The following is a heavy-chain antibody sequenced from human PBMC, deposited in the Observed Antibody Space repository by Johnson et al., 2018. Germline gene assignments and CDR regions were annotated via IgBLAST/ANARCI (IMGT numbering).Heavy chain of an antibody. D-gene: IGHD4-11*01. CDR3: AKDGYSNYEGYYGMDV. V-gene: IGHV3-9*01. Sequence: VQLVESGGGLVQPGRSLRLSCAASGFTFDDYAMHWVRQAPGKGLEWVSGFSWNSGSIGYADSVKGRLTISREKAKNSLYLQMNSLRAEETAFYYCAKDGYSNYEGYYGMDVWGQGTTLTVSS. CDR1: GFTFDDYA. CDR2: FSWNSGSI. J-gene: IGHJ6*02.